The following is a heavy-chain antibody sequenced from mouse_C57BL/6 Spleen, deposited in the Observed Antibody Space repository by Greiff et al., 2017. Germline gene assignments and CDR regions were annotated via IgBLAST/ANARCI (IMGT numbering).Heavy chain of an antibody. V-gene: IGHV5-9-1*02. CDR1: GFTFSSYA. D-gene: IGHD1-1*01. J-gene: IGHJ2*01. CDR3: TRDSSYVGCDY. CDR2: ISSGGDYI. Sequence: EVMLVESGEGLVKPGGSLKLSCAASGFTFSSYAMSWVRQTPEKRLEWVAYISSGGDYIYYADTVKGRFTISRDNARNTLYLQMSSLKSEDTAMYYCTRDSSYVGCDYWGQGTTLTVSS.